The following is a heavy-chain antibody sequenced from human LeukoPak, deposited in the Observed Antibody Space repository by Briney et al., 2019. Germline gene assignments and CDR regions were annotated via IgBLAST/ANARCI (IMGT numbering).Heavy chain of an antibody. Sequence: SVKVSCKASGGTFSSYAISWVRQAPGQGLEWMGGIIPIFGTANYAQKFQGRVTITADKSTSTAYMELSRLRSDDTAVYYCARGDYDYVWGSYRPRRAFDIWGQGTMVTVSS. D-gene: IGHD3-16*02. CDR3: ARGDYDYVWGSYRPRRAFDI. CDR1: GGTFSSYA. J-gene: IGHJ3*02. CDR2: IIPIFGTA. V-gene: IGHV1-69*06.